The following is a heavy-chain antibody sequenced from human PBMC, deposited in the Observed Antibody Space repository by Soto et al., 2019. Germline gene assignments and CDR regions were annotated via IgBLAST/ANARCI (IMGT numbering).Heavy chain of an antibody. J-gene: IGHJ6*02. CDR2: ISYDGSNK. V-gene: IGHV3-30-3*01. CDR1: GFAFSSYA. Sequence: GGSLRLSCAASGFAFSSYAMHWVRQAPGKGLEWVAVISYDGSNKYYADSVKGRFTISRDNSKNTLYLQMNSLRAEDTAVYYCARGYYDFWSGYYYYYYGMDVWGQGTTVTVSS. CDR3: ARGYYDFWSGYYYYYYGMDV. D-gene: IGHD3-3*01.